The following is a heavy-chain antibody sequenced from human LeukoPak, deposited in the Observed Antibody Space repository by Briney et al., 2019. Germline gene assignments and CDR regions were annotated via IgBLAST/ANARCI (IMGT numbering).Heavy chain of an antibody. CDR2: IYTSGST. CDR3: ARAHPDYSNYYFDY. D-gene: IGHD4-11*01. Sequence: SETLSLTCTVSGGSISVNNGGGTGSPPGKDWRGIGGIYTSGSTNYNPSLKSRVTMSVDTSKNQFSLKLSSVTAADTAVYYCARAHPDYSNYYFDYWGQGTLVTVSS. V-gene: IGHV4-4*07. J-gene: IGHJ4*02. CDR1: GGSISVN.